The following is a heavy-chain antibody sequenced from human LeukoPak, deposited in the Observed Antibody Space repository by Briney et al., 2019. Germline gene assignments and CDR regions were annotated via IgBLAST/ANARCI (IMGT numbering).Heavy chain of an antibody. D-gene: IGHD3-16*01. Sequence: GGSLRPSCEAPGFTLSSYGMHWVRQAPGKGLEWVAFIRYDGSNKYYADSVKGRFTISRDNSKNTLYLQMNSLRAEDTAVYYCAKRNYDYVWGRPNPFDYWGQGTLVTVSS. CDR2: IRYDGSNK. J-gene: IGHJ4*02. V-gene: IGHV3-30*02. CDR3: AKRNYDYVWGRPNPFDY. CDR1: GFTLSSYG.